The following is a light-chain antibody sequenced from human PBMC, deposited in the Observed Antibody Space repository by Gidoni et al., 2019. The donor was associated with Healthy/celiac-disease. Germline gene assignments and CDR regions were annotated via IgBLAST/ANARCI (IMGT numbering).Light chain of an antibody. CDR2: WAS. CDR1: QSVLYSSNNKNY. CDR3: QQYYSTPGT. Sequence: DIVMTQSPDSLAVSLGERATINCKSSQSVLYSSNNKNYLAWYQQKPGQPPKLLIYWASTRESGVPDRFSGSGSGTDFTLTISSLQAEDVAVYYCQQYYSTPGTFXQXTRLEIE. V-gene: IGKV4-1*01. J-gene: IGKJ5*01.